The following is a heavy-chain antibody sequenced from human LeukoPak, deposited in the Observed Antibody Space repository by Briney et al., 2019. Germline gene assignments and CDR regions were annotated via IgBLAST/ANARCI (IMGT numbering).Heavy chain of an antibody. J-gene: IGHJ4*02. V-gene: IGHV4-30-4*01. D-gene: IGHD2-15*01. CDR1: GGSISSGDYY. CDR3: VREILYCSGGSCYRGPFDN. Sequence: SQTLSLTCTVSGGSISSGDYYWNWIRQSPGKGLEWIGYIFHRGGTSYNPSLKSRILFSVDTSQNQFSLKLNSVTAADTAVYYCVREILYCSGGSCYRGPFDNWGQGTLVTVSA. CDR2: IFHRGGT.